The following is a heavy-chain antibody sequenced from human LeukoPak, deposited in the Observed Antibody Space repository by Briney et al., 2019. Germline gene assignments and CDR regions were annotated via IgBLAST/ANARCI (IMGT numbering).Heavy chain of an antibody. CDR2: INSDGSST. V-gene: IGHV3-74*01. CDR1: GFTFSSYW. J-gene: IGHJ1*01. CDR3: ASWRKGYSPYAEYFQH. D-gene: IGHD3-22*01. Sequence: PGRSLRLSCAASGFTFSSYWMHWVRQAPGKGLVWVSRINSDGSSTSYADSVKGRFTISRDNAKNTLYLQMNSLRAEDTAVYYCASWRKGYSPYAEYFQHWGQGTLVTVSS.